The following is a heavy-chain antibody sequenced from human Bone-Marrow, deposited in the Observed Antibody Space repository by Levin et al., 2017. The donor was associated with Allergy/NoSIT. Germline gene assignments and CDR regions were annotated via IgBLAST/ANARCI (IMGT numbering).Heavy chain of an antibody. CDR2: ISYDGSNK. Sequence: QAGGSLSLSCAASGFTFSSYAMHWVRQAPGKGLEWVAVISYDGSNKYYADSVKGRFTISRDNSKNTLYLQMNSLRAEDTAVYYCARDRIDYYDSLDGMDGWGQGTTVTVSS. V-gene: IGHV3-30-3*01. J-gene: IGHJ6*02. D-gene: IGHD3-22*01. CDR1: GFTFSSYA. CDR3: ARDRIDYYDSLDGMDG.